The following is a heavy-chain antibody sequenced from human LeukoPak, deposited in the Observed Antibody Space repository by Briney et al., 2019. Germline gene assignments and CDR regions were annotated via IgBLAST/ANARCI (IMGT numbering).Heavy chain of an antibody. V-gene: IGHV4-34*01. CDR3: ASLYCSSTSCYAGRDAFDI. D-gene: IGHD2-2*01. CDR1: GGSFSGYY. Sequence: SETLSLTCAVYGGSFSGYYCSWIRQPPGKGLEWIGEINHSGSTNYNPSLKSRVTISVDTSKNQFSLKLSSVTAADTAVYYCASLYCSSTSCYAGRDAFDIWGQGTMVTVSS. J-gene: IGHJ3*02. CDR2: INHSGST.